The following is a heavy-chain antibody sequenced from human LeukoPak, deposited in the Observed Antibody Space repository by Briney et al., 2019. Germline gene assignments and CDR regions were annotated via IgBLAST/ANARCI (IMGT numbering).Heavy chain of an antibody. CDR1: GFTFNNYA. V-gene: IGHV3-23*01. Sequence: GGSLRLSCAASGFTFNNYAMNWVRQAPGKGLEWVSGISGSGGSTYYADSVKGRFTISRDNAKNSLYLQMNSLRAEDTAVYYCARYYYDSSGYYYDYYYYYMDVWGKGTTVTVSS. D-gene: IGHD3-22*01. CDR2: ISGSGGST. CDR3: ARYYYDSSGYYYDYYYYYMDV. J-gene: IGHJ6*03.